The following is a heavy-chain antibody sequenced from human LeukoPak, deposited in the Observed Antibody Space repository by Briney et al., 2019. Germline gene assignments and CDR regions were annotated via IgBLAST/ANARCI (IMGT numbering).Heavy chain of an antibody. CDR2: MNPNSGNT. CDR3: ARVIAGPYSSGWYWFDP. J-gene: IGHJ5*02. D-gene: IGHD6-19*01. Sequence: ASVKVSCKASGYTFTSYDINWVRQATGQGLEWMGWMNPNSGNTGYAQKFQGRVTMTRNTSISTAYMELSSLRSEDTAVYYCARVIAGPYSSGWYWFDPWGQGTLVTVSS. V-gene: IGHV1-8*01. CDR1: GYTFTSYD.